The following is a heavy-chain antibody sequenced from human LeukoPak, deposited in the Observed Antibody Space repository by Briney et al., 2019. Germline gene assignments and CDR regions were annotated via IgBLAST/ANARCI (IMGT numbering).Heavy chain of an antibody. CDR3: ARGWATVTTSWPEYYYYYYGMDV. D-gene: IGHD4-17*01. Sequence: PVASVKVSCTASGYTFTSYYMHWVRQAPGQGLEWMGIINPSGGSTSYAQKFQGRVTMTRDTSTSTVYMELSSLRSEDTAVYYCARGWATVTTSWPEYYYYYYGMDVWGQGTTVTVSS. CDR2: INPSGGST. V-gene: IGHV1-46*01. CDR1: GYTFTSYY. J-gene: IGHJ6*02.